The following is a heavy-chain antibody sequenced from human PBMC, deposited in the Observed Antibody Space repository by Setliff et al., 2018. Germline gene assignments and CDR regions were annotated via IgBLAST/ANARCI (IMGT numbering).Heavy chain of an antibody. D-gene: IGHD3-16*01. J-gene: IGHJ4*02. CDR3: ARLRGAFDY. CDR2: ISNRGST. CDR1: GDYISSQY. Sequence: LSLTCTVSGDYISSQYWSWIRQPPGKGLEWIGYISNRGSTDYNPSLKSRVTISEDTSRSQFSLKLTSVTTADTAVYYCARLRGAFDYWGQGTLVTVSS. V-gene: IGHV4-59*11.